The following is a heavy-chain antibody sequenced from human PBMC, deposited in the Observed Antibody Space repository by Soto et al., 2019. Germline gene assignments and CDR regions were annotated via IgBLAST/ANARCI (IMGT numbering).Heavy chain of an antibody. Sequence: QLQLQESGSGLVKPSQTLSLTCAVSGGSISGTTYSWSWIRQPPGKGLEWIEYIYDSGNTYYNPSLMSPFSISVDRSKNQFSLKLSSVPAADTAVYYCARGQGAAAGHSNFDYWGQGALVTVSS. V-gene: IGHV4-30-2*01. CDR3: ARGQGAAAGHSNFDY. J-gene: IGHJ4*02. CDR1: GGSISGTTYS. D-gene: IGHD6-13*01. CDR2: IYDSGNT.